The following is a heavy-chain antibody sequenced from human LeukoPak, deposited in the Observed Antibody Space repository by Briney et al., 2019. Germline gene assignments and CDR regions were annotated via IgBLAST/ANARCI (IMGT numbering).Heavy chain of an antibody. CDR1: GGSISTGSYY. CDR2: IYTSGNT. J-gene: IGHJ4*02. D-gene: IGHD3-10*01. V-gene: IGHV4-61*09. CDR3: ARGGVPLDY. Sequence: TLSLTCTVSGGSISTGSYYWSWIRQPAGKGLEWIGHIYTSGNTNYNPSLKSRGSISVDTSKNQFSLKLSSVTAADTAVYYCARGGVPLDYWGQGTLVTVSS.